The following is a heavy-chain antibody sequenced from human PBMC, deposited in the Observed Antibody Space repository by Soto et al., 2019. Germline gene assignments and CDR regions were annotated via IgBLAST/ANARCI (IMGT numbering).Heavy chain of an antibody. D-gene: IGHD2-15*01. CDR3: AKIDSADSSPRNFDC. V-gene: IGHV3-23*01. J-gene: IGHJ4*02. CDR1: GFTFTTYA. CDR2: ITPSGGGT. Sequence: EVQLLESGGGLVQPGGSLRLSCAASGFTFTTYAMSWVRQAPGKGLEWVSAITPSGGGTYYAGSVKGRFTISRDNSRDTLYLQINTLRAEDTAVYYCAKIDSADSSPRNFDCWGQGPLVTVSS.